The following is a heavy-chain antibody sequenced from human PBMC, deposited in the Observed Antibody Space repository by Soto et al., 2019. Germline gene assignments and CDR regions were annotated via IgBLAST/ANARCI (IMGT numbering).Heavy chain of an antibody. D-gene: IGHD3-10*01. CDR1: GYTFSDYG. Sequence: GASVKVSCKASGYTFSDYGITWVRQAPGQGLEWMGWISISSGNTHFEESLQGRVTMTSDKTSTAYMELWRLRSDDSSMYYCARSYYYGSYWYFDLWGRGTLVTVSS. CDR3: ARSYYYGSYWYFDL. CDR2: ISISSGNT. J-gene: IGHJ2*01. V-gene: IGHV1-18*04.